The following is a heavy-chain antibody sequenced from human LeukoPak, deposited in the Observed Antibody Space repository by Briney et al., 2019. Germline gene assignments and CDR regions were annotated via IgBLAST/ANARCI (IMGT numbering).Heavy chain of an antibody. V-gene: IGHV3-33*01. Sequence: PGGSLRLSCAASGSTFSSYGMHWVRQAPGKGLEWVAVIWYDGSNKYYADSVKGRFTISRDNSKNTLYLQMNSLRAEDTAVYYCARDSSGYSYYFDYWGQGTLVTVSS. CDR1: GSTFSSYG. J-gene: IGHJ4*02. CDR2: IWYDGSNK. CDR3: ARDSSGYSYYFDY. D-gene: IGHD3-22*01.